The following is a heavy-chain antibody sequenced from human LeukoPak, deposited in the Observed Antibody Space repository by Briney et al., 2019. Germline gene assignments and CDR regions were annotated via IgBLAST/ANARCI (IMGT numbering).Heavy chain of an antibody. D-gene: IGHD1-26*01. V-gene: IGHV1-18*01. CDR1: GGTFSSYA. CDR2: ISAYNGNT. CDR3: ARDMGFEWEPPDGDAFDI. Sequence: ASVKVSCKASGGTFSSYAISWVRQAPGQGLEWMGWISAYNGNTNYAQKLQGRVTMTTDTSTSTAYMELRSLRSDDTAVYYCARDMGFEWEPPDGDAFDIWGQGTMVTVSS. J-gene: IGHJ3*02.